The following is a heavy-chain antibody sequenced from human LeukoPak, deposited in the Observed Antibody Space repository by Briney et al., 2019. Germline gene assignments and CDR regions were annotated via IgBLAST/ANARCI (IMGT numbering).Heavy chain of an antibody. D-gene: IGHD3-9*01. CDR1: GGSISSSSHY. V-gene: IGHV4-39*07. CDR2: INHSGST. CDR3: ATYWLSWFDP. J-gene: IGHJ5*02. Sequence: SETLSLTCTVSGGSISSSSHYWGWIRQPPGKGREGIGEINHSGSTNYNPSLKSRVTISVDTSKNQFSLKLSSVTAADTAVYYCATYWLSWFDPWGQGTLVTVSS.